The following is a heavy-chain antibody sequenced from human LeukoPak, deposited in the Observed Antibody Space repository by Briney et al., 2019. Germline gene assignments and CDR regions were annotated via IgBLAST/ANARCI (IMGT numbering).Heavy chain of an antibody. Sequence: GSLRLSCAASGFTVSSNYMSWVRQAPGKGLEWIGEINHRGSTNYNPSLKSRVTISVDTSKNQFSLKLSSVTAADTAVYYCARGGGHSSSWSIRDFDYWGQGTLVTVSS. CDR1: GFTVSSNY. CDR2: INHRGST. J-gene: IGHJ4*02. D-gene: IGHD6-13*01. V-gene: IGHV4-34*01. CDR3: ARGGGHSSSWSIRDFDY.